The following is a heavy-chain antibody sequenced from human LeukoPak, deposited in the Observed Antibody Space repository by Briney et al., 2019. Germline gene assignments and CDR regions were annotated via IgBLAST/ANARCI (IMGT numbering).Heavy chain of an antibody. CDR1: GFTFSSFR. CDR2: ISSSSGNI. Sequence: GGSLRLSCEGSGFTFSSFRMTWVRQAPGKGLEWISYISSSSGNIYYADSVKGRFTISKDNAKNSVYLQMNSLRAEDTAVYYCAKEQRDWNYGVFDYWGQGTQVTVSS. V-gene: IGHV3-48*01. J-gene: IGHJ4*02. D-gene: IGHD1-7*01. CDR3: AKEQRDWNYGVFDY.